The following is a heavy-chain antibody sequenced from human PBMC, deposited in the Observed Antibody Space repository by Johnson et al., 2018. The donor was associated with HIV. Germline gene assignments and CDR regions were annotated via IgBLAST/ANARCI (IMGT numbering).Heavy chain of an antibody. V-gene: IGHV3-33*06. Sequence: QVQLVESGGGVVQPGRSLRLSCAASGFTFNSYGMHWVRQAPGKGLEWVAVIWYDGSNKYYADSVKGRFTISRDNSKNTLYLQMNSLRVEDTAVYYCAKGISGYSDAFDIWGQGTMVTVSS. J-gene: IGHJ3*02. CDR3: AKGISGYSDAFDI. D-gene: IGHD3-10*01. CDR1: GFTFNSYG. CDR2: IWYDGSNK.